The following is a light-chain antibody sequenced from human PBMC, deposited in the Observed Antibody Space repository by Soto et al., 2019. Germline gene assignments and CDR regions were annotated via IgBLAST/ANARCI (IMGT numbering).Light chain of an antibody. CDR3: QQYEGWPRT. CDR1: QNIHIN. V-gene: IGKV3-15*01. CDR2: GVT. Sequence: EIVMPQSPDTLSVSPWDTATLSCRSSQNIHINLAWYQQKPGQAPTLLIYGVTAMAPGVPARFSGSGYGTDFTLTIRSVQSGDVGVFYCQQYEGWPRTFGLGTKVEIQ. J-gene: IGKJ2*01.